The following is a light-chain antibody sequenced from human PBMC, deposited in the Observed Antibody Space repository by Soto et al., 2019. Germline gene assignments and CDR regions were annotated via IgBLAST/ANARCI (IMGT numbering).Light chain of an antibody. Sequence: DIQMTQSPSSLSASVGDRVTITCRASQSISNYLSWYQQKPRKAPNFLIFAASSLQSGVPSRFSGSGSGTDFTLTISSLQREDFATYYCQQTYSTPYTFGQGTKLEIK. J-gene: IGKJ2*01. V-gene: IGKV1-39*01. CDR1: QSISNY. CDR2: AAS. CDR3: QQTYSTPYT.